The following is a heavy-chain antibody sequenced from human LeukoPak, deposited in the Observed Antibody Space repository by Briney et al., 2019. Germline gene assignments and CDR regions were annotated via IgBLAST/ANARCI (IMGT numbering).Heavy chain of an antibody. J-gene: IGHJ5*02. Sequence: PGGSLRLSCTASGFIFSSYWMSWVRQAPGKGLEWVANIKYDGSEKYYVDSVKGRFTISRDNAKNSLFLQMNSLRAEDTAVYYCAREPPQERWFDTWGQGSLVTVYS. CDR2: IKYDGSEK. V-gene: IGHV3-7*03. CDR3: AREPPQERWFDT. D-gene: IGHD1-1*01. CDR1: GFIFSSYW.